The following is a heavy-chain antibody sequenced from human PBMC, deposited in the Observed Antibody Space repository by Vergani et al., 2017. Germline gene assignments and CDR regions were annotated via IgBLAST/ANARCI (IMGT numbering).Heavy chain of an antibody. Sequence: EVQLVESGGGLVQPGRSLRLSCTASGFTFGDYAMSWVRQAPGKGLEWVGFIRSKAYGGTTDYAAPVKGRFTISRDDSKNTLYLQMNSLKTEDTAVYYCTTGSSGYIYWGQGTLVTVSS. J-gene: IGHJ4*02. CDR2: IRSKAYGGTT. CDR3: TTGSSGYIY. CDR1: GFTFGDYA. D-gene: IGHD3-22*01. V-gene: IGHV3-49*04.